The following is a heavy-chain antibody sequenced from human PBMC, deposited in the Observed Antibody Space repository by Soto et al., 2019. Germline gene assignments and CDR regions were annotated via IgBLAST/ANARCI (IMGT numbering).Heavy chain of an antibody. CDR2: FKSRGDGGTT. J-gene: IGHJ4*02. V-gene: IGHV3-15*07. Sequence: EVQLVESGGGLVNPGGSLRLSCAASGFTFSNAWMNWVRQAPGQGLEWVARFKSRGDGGTTDYAAPVKGRFTISRDDSENTLCLQMDSLKIEDTAVYFCTSDLPGVTTHSGFDYWGQGILVTVSS. D-gene: IGHD1-1*01. CDR3: TSDLPGVTTHSGFDY. CDR1: GFTFSNAW.